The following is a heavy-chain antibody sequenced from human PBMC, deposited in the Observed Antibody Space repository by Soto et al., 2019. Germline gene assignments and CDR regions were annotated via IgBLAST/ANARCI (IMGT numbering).Heavy chain of an antibody. Sequence: QVQLVQSGAEVKKPGSSVKVSCKASGGTFSSYTISWVRQAPGQGLEWMGRIIPILGIANYAQKFQGRVTITADKSTSTAYMELSSLRSEDTAVYYCARDVNDYYDSSGPQRYWGQGTLVTVSS. D-gene: IGHD3-22*01. CDR1: GGTFSSYT. J-gene: IGHJ4*02. CDR3: ARDVNDYYDSSGPQRY. V-gene: IGHV1-69*08. CDR2: IIPILGIA.